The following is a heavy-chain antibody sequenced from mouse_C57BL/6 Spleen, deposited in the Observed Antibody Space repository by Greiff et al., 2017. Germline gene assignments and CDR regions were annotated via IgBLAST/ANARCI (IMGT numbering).Heavy chain of an antibody. CDR1: GFSLTSYG. Sequence: VKLVESGPGLVAPSQSLSITCTVSGFSLTSYGVSWVRQPPGKGLEWLGVPWGDGSTNYHSALITRLSLSKDNSKSQVFLKLNSLQTDDTATYYGAKEEIYYDYDGYAMDYWGQGTSVTVSS. J-gene: IGHJ4*01. CDR3: AKEEIYYDYDGYAMDY. D-gene: IGHD2-4*01. V-gene: IGHV2-3*01. CDR2: PWGDGST.